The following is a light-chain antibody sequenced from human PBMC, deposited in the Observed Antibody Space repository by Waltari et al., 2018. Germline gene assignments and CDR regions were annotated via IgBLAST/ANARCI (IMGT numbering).Light chain of an antibody. Sequence: EIVLRQSPATLSVSPGERATLSCRASEHISGHIAWYQQKPGQAPRLVIYAASTRANGIPARFSGSGSGTDFTLTITSLQSEDFAVYYCQQYQNWPPLSFGGGTKVESK. CDR3: QQYQNWPPLS. CDR2: AAS. V-gene: IGKV3D-15*01. CDR1: EHISGH. J-gene: IGKJ4*01.